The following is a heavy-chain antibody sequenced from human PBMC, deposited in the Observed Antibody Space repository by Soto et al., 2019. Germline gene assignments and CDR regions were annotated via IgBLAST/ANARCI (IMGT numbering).Heavy chain of an antibody. CDR3: TRHSGNDQAGRNFDS. Sequence: ASVKVSCKASGNSFTTYYMHWVRQAPGQGLEWMGIINPSGGRTTYAQKFQGRVTMTRDTSTSTFHMELNSLGVEDTAVYYCTRHSGNDQAGRNFDSWGQGTLVTVSS. V-gene: IGHV1-46*01. D-gene: IGHD1-26*01. CDR1: GNSFTTYY. J-gene: IGHJ4*02. CDR2: INPSGGRT.